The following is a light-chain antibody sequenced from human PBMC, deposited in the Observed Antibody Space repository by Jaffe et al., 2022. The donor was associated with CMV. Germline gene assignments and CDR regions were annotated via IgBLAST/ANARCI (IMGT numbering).Light chain of an antibody. CDR1: SLRSYY. CDR3: NSRDSSGNHLV. Sequence: SSELTQDPAVSVALGQTVRITCQGDSLRSYYASWFQQKSGQAPVLVVHSQNIRPSGIPDRFSGSTSGDTTSLTITGAQAEDEADYYCNSRDSSGNHLVFGGGTKLTVL. CDR2: SQN. V-gene: IGLV3-19*01. J-gene: IGLJ3*02.